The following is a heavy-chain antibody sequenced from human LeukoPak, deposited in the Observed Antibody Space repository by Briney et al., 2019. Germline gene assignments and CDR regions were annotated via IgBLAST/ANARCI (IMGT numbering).Heavy chain of an antibody. V-gene: IGHV4-59*01. CDR2: IYYSGST. D-gene: IGHD2-15*01. CDR3: ARDLLYAFDI. Sequence: SETLSLTCTVSGASISSYYWSWIRQPPGKGLEWIGYIYYSGSTNYNPSLKSRVTISVDTSKNQFSLKLSSVTAADTAVYYCARDLLYAFDIWGQGTMVTVSS. J-gene: IGHJ3*02. CDR1: GASISSYY.